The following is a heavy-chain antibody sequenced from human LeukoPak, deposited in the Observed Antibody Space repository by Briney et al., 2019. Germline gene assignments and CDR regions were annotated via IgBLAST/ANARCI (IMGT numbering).Heavy chain of an antibody. V-gene: IGHV1-8*02. D-gene: IGHD4-17*01. CDR2: ISAYNGNT. Sequence: ASVKVSCKASGYTFTNYYIHWVRQAPGQGLEWMGWISAYNGNTNYAQKLQGRVTMTRNTSISTAYMELSSLRSEDTAVYYCARAGRYGDYVLAYYYYMDVWGKGTTVTISS. CDR1: GYTFTNYY. J-gene: IGHJ6*03. CDR3: ARAGRYGDYVLAYYYYMDV.